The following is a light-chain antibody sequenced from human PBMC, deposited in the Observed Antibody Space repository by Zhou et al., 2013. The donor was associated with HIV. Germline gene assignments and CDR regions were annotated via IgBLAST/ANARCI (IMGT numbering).Light chain of an antibody. CDR3: QHYHHLPPYT. J-gene: IGKJ2*01. CDR2: DAS. Sequence: DIQMTQSPSSLSASVGDRVIITCQASQDVGNFLNWYQQKPGKAPKLIIYDASHLERGVPKRFTGGGSGTHFTLTITNLQPEDFATYYCQHYHHLPPYTFGPGTKLDMK. V-gene: IGKV1-33*01. CDR1: QDVGNF.